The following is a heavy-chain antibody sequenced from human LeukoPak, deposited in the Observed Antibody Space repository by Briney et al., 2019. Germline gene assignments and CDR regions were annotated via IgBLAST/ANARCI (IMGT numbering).Heavy chain of an antibody. D-gene: IGHD4-17*01. CDR1: GGSISSYY. Sequence: SETLSLTCTVSGGSISSYYWSWIRQHPGKGLEWIGYIYYSGSTYYNPSLKSRVTISVDTSKNQFSLKLSSVTAADTAVYYCARVQLLYGDYPGHAFDIWGQGTMVTVSS. CDR3: ARVQLLYGDYPGHAFDI. CDR2: IYYSGST. J-gene: IGHJ3*02. V-gene: IGHV4-59*06.